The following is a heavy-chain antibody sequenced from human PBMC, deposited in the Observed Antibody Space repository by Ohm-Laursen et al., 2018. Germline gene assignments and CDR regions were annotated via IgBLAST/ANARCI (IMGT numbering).Heavy chain of an antibody. CDR2: IKQDGSEK. Sequence: SLRLSCTASGFTFSNYWMSWVRQAPGKGLEWVANIKQDGSEKNYVDSVKGRFTITRDNANNSLYLQMNSLRVEDTAVYYCARPKSRRALDVWGQGTMVTVSS. J-gene: IGHJ3*01. D-gene: IGHD2-2*01. CDR3: ARPKSRRALDV. V-gene: IGHV3-7*01. CDR1: GFTFSNYW.